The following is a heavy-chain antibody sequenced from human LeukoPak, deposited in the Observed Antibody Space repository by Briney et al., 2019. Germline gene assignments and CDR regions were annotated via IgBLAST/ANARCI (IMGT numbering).Heavy chain of an antibody. CDR3: ARSPDILTGENFDY. CDR1: GYTFTDYY. V-gene: IGHV1-2*02. Sequence: GASVKVSCKASGYTFTDYYMRWVRQAPGQGREWMGWINPNSGGTNYAQKFYARVTMTRDTSISTAYMELSRLRSDDTAVFYCARSPDILTGENFDYWGQGTLVTVSS. D-gene: IGHD3-9*01. CDR2: INPNSGGT. J-gene: IGHJ4*02.